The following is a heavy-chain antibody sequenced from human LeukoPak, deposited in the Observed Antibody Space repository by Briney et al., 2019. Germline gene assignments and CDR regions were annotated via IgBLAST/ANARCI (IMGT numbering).Heavy chain of an antibody. D-gene: IGHD2-2*01. CDR3: ARGGDIVVSSSWYHY. CDR2: ISAYNGNT. CDR1: GYTFTSYG. V-gene: IGHV1-18*01. Sequence: ASVKVSCKASGYTFTSYGISWVRQAPGQGLEWMGWISAYNGNTNYAQKLQGRVTKTTDTSTSTAYMELRSLRSDDTAVYYCARGGDIVVSSSWYHYWGQGTLVTVSS. J-gene: IGHJ4*02.